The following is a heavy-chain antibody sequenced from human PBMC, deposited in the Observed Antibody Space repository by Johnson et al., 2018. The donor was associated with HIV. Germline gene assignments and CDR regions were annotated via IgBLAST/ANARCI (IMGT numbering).Heavy chain of an antibody. D-gene: IGHD3-10*01. CDR2: ISYDGSNK. V-gene: IGHV3-30*04. Sequence: QVQLVESGGGVVQPGRSQRLSCAASGFTFSSYAMHWVRQAPGKGLEWVAVISYDGSNKYYADSVKGRFTISRDSSKDTLYVQMNSLRGEDTAVYYCARDPDPFREYHGDAFDIWGQGTVVTVSS. CDR1: GFTFSSYA. J-gene: IGHJ3*02. CDR3: ARDPDPFREYHGDAFDI.